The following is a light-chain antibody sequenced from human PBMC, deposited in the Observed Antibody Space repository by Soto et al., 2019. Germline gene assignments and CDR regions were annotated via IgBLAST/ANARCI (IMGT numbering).Light chain of an antibody. V-gene: IGKV2-28*01. CDR2: LGS. CDR3: MQALQTTRK. CDR1: QSLLHSNGYNY. Sequence: DIVMTQSPLSLPVTPGEPASISCRSSQSLLHSNGYNYLDWYLQKPGQSPQLLIYLGSNRASGVPDRFSGSGSGTDFTMKISRVEDEDVGVYYCMQALQTTRKFGQGTKVEIK. J-gene: IGKJ1*01.